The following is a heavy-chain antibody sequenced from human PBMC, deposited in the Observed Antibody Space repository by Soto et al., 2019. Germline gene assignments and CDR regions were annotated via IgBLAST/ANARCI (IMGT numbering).Heavy chain of an antibody. J-gene: IGHJ5*02. CDR1: GYTFTGYY. Sequence: ASVKVSCKASGYTFTGYYMHWVRQAPGQGLEWMGWINPNSGGTNYAQKFQGRVTMTRDTSISTAYMELSRLRSDDTAVYYCARRLRPHYSSSPNWFDPWGQGTLVTVSS. CDR3: ARRLRPHYSSSPNWFDP. D-gene: IGHD6-6*01. V-gene: IGHV1-2*02. CDR2: INPNSGGT.